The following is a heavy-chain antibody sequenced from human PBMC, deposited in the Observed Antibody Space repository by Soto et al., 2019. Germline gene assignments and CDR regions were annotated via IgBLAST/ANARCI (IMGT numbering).Heavy chain of an antibody. J-gene: IGHJ5*02. Sequence: QVQLVQSGAEVKKPGASVKVSCKTSGFTFTNYYMHWVRQAPGQGLEWMGIIKCSGGETTYAQRFVGRVMVSRDRCTSTLDMGMSSLGCEVRAVENWVRGGEVVIVTDPLDLGGPGTLVSVCS. CDR3: VRGGEVVIVTDPLDL. CDR1: GFTFTNYY. D-gene: IGHD2-21*01. V-gene: IGHV1-46*03. CDR2: IKCSGGET.